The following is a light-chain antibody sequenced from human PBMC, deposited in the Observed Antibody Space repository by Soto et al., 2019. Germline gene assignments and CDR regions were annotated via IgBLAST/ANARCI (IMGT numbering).Light chain of an antibody. V-gene: IGKV1-39*01. CDR2: AAS. J-gene: IGKJ1*01. CDR3: QQSYTTPIT. Sequence: DIQMTKSTSTLSASVGDRVTITCRASQSITNYLNWYQQKPGKAPKLLIYAASSLQSGVPSRFSGSGSGTDFTLTISSLQPEDFATYYCQQSYTTPITFGQGTKVDIK. CDR1: QSITNY.